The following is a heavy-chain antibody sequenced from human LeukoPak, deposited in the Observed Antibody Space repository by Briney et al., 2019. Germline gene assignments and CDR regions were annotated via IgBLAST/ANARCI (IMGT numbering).Heavy chain of an antibody. CDR3: AREDSGYCSSSSCYPDY. D-gene: IGHD2-2*01. V-gene: IGHV3-48*01. CDR2: MRSSSSTI. CDR1: GFTFSTYS. J-gene: IGHJ4*02. Sequence: GGSLRLSCAASGFTFSTYSMNWVRQAPGKGLEWVSYMRSSSSTIYYADSVKGRFTISRDNAKNSLYLQMNSLRAEDTAVYYCAREDSGYCSSSSCYPDYWGQGTLVTVSS.